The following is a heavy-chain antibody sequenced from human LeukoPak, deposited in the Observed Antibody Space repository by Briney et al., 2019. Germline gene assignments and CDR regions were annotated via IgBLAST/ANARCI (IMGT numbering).Heavy chain of an antibody. CDR3: AKISRLGMDV. V-gene: IGHV1-69*13. Sequence: SVKVSCKASGGTFSSYAISWVRQAPGQGLEWMGGIIPIFGTANYAQKFQDRVTITADESTSTAYMELSSLRSEDTAVYYCAKISRLGMDVWGQGTTVTVSS. CDR2: IIPIFGTA. D-gene: IGHD2/OR15-2a*01. J-gene: IGHJ6*02. CDR1: GGTFSSYA.